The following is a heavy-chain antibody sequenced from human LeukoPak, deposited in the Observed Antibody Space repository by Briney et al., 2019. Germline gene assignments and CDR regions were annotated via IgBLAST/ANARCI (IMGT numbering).Heavy chain of an antibody. J-gene: IGHJ4*02. CDR3: ARGTHSSGWYRSIDY. V-gene: IGHV3-48*02. CDR2: ISSSSSTI. Sequence: GGSLRLSCAASGFTFSSYSINWVRQAPGKGLEWVSYISSSSSTIYYADSVKGRFTISRDNAKNSLYLQMNSLRDEDTAVYYCARGTHSSGWYRSIDYWGQGTLVTVSP. CDR1: GFTFSSYS. D-gene: IGHD6-19*01.